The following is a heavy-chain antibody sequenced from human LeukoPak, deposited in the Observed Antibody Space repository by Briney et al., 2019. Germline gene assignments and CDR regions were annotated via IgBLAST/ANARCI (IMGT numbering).Heavy chain of an antibody. CDR1: GFTFSSYG. CDR2: IWYDGSNK. J-gene: IGHJ6*02. CDR3: ARDITIFGVVSGMDV. V-gene: IGHV3-33*01. D-gene: IGHD3-3*01. Sequence: GGSLRLSCAASGFTFSSYGMHWVRQAPGKGLEWVAVIWYDGSNKYYADSVKGRFTISRDNSKNTLYLQMNSLRAEDTAVYYSARDITIFGVVSGMDVWGQGTTVTVSS.